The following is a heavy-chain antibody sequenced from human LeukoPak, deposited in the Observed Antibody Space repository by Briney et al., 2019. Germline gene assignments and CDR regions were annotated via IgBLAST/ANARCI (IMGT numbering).Heavy chain of an antibody. V-gene: IGHV3-23*01. Sequence: GGSLRLSCAASGFTFSSYAMSWVRQAPGKGLEWVSGISGSGDNTYYADSVKGRFTISRDNSKNTLYVQVNSLGTEDTAAYYCAKGLRNYYYYGMDVWGQGTTVTVPS. D-gene: IGHD4-17*01. CDR3: AKGLRNYYYYGMDV. J-gene: IGHJ6*02. CDR2: ISGSGDNT. CDR1: GFTFSSYA.